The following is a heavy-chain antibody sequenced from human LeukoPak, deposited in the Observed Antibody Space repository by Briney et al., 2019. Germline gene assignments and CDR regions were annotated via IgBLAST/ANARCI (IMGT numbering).Heavy chain of an antibody. CDR2: IYTSGST. CDR3: ARGDRGGGSSDGMDV. Sequence: PSETLSLTCTVAGGSINSYYWSWIRQPAGKGLEWIGRIYTSGSTNYNPSLRSRVTMSVDTSKNQFSLKLNSVTAADTAVYYCARGDRGGGSSDGMDVWGQGTTVTVSS. V-gene: IGHV4-4*07. CDR1: GGSINSYY. J-gene: IGHJ6*02. D-gene: IGHD3-16*02.